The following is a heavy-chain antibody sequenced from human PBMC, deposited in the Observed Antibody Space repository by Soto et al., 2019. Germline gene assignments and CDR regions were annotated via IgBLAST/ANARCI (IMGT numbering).Heavy chain of an antibody. Sequence: SQTLSLTCAISGDSVSSNSAAWNWIRQSPSRGLEWLGRTYYRSKWYNDYAVSVKSRITINPDTSKNQFSLQLNSVTPEDTAVYYCARGGGYSWNYAGYYSGMDVWGQGTTVTVSS. CDR3: ARGGGYSWNYAGYYSGMDV. V-gene: IGHV6-1*01. CDR2: TYYRSKWYN. CDR1: GDSVSSNSAA. J-gene: IGHJ6*02. D-gene: IGHD1-7*01.